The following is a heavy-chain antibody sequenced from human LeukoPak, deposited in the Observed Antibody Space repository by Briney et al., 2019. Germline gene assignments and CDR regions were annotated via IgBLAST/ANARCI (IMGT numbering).Heavy chain of an antibody. Sequence: SETLSLTCTVSGGSISSYYWSWIRQPPGKGLEWIGYIYYSGSTNYNPSLKSRVTISVDTSKNQFSLKLSFVTAADTAVYYCARVRPPYYDILTRGYGMDVWGQGTTVTVSS. J-gene: IGHJ6*02. CDR3: ARVRPPYYDILTRGYGMDV. D-gene: IGHD3-9*01. CDR1: GGSISSYY. CDR2: IYYSGST. V-gene: IGHV4-59*01.